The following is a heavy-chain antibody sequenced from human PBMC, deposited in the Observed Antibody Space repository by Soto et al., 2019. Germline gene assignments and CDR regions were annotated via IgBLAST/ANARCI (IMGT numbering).Heavy chain of an antibody. V-gene: IGHV3-21*01. Sequence: EVQVVESGGGLVKPGGSLTLSCAASGFTFSSYSMNWVRQAPGKGLEWVSSISRTSNYIYYTDSVKGRFTISRDNAKNSIYQQMNSLRAEDTATYFCARGVFGLVSPVIGGYWGQGTLVTVSS. CDR2: ISRTSNYI. CDR3: ARGVFGLVSPVIGGY. J-gene: IGHJ4*02. D-gene: IGHD3-3*01. CDR1: GFTFSSYS.